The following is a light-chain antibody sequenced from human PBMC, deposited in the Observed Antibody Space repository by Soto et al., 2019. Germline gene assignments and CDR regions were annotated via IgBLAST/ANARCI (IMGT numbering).Light chain of an antibody. CDR3: QQYYKWPPKT. V-gene: IGKV3-15*01. CDR2: RAS. CDR1: QNIYSN. Sequence: IVMTQSPATLSVTPGERATLSCRASQNIYSNVAWYQQRPGQAPRLLIYRASTRAPGIPARFSGSGSETEFTLTISSLQSEDSAVYYCQQYYKWPPKTFGQGTKVDIK. J-gene: IGKJ1*01.